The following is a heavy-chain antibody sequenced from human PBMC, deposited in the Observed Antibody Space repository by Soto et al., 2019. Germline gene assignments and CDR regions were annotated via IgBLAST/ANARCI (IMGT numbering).Heavy chain of an antibody. CDR1: GYTFTTYA. D-gene: IGHD6-19*01. V-gene: IGHV1-3*01. Sequence: GASVKVSCKASGYTFTTYAMHWVRQAPGQRLEWMGWINAGNGNTKYSQKFQGRVTITRDTSASTAYMELSSLRSEDTAVYYCARDRSVAVAGPGWFDPWGQGTLVTGSS. CDR3: ARDRSVAVAGPGWFDP. CDR2: INAGNGNT. J-gene: IGHJ5*02.